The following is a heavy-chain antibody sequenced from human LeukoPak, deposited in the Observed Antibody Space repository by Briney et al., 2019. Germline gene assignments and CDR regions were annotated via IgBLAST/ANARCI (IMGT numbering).Heavy chain of an antibody. CDR3: AVLPSRGMWSYFDY. Sequence: GASVKVSCKASGYTFTGYYMHWVRQAPGQGLEWMGWINPNSGGTNYAQKFQGRVTMTRDTSISTAYMELSRLRSDDTAVYYCAVLPSRGMWSYFDYWSQGTLVTVSS. J-gene: IGHJ4*02. V-gene: IGHV1-2*02. CDR2: INPNSGGT. D-gene: IGHD2-21*01. CDR1: GYTFTGYY.